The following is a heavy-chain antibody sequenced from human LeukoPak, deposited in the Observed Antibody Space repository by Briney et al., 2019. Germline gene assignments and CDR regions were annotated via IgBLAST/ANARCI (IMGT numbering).Heavy chain of an antibody. D-gene: IGHD3-3*01. V-gene: IGHV3-48*03. CDR1: GFTFSSYE. CDR2: ISSSGSTI. J-gene: IGHJ5*02. Sequence: GGSLRLSCAAPGFTFSSYEMNWVRQAPGKGLEWVSYISSSGSTIYYADSVKGRFTISRDNAKNSLYLQMNSLRAEDTAVYYCAIERSGYHHWGQGTLVTVSS. CDR3: AIERSGYHH.